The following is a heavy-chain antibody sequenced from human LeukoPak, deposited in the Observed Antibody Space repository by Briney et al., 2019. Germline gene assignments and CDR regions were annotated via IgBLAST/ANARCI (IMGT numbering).Heavy chain of an antibody. V-gene: IGHV1-46*01. CDR2: INPSGGST. CDR1: GCTFTSYY. J-gene: IGHJ4*02. D-gene: IGHD6-19*01. CDR3: ARDQGAVAGHDY. Sequence: ASVKVSCKASGCTFTSYYMHWVRQAPGQGLEWMGIINPSGGSTSYAQKFQGRVTMTRDTSTSTVYMELSSLRSEDTAVYYCARDQGAVAGHDYWGQGTLVTVSS.